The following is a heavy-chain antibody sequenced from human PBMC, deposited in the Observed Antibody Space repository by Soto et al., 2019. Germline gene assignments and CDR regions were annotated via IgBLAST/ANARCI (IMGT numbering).Heavy chain of an antibody. CDR1: GFTFSSYG. CDR3: AKDVHHEPTVTTLDY. CDR2: ISYDGSNK. D-gene: IGHD4-17*01. J-gene: IGHJ4*02. Sequence: QVQLVESGGGVVQPGRYLRLSCAASGFTFSSYGMHWVRQAPGKGLEWVAVISYDGSNKYYADSVKGRFTISRDNSKNTLYLQMNSLRAEDTAVYYCAKDVHHEPTVTTLDYWGQETLVTVSS. V-gene: IGHV3-30*18.